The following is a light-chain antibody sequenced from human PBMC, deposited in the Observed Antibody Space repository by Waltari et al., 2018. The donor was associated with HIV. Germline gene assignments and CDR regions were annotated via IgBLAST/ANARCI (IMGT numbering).Light chain of an antibody. Sequence: AIQLNQSPSSLSACVGDRVTITCRASQGISSALAWDQQKPGKAPKVRSYDASKLKSGVPSRFSCSGSGTDFSLTVSSLQPEDFATYYCQQFYTYPLTFGGGTKVEIK. J-gene: IGKJ4*01. CDR2: DAS. V-gene: IGKV1-13*02. CDR3: QQFYTYPLT. CDR1: QGISSA.